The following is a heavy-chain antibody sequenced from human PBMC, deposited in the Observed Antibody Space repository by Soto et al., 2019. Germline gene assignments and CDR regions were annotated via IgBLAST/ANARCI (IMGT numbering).Heavy chain of an antibody. J-gene: IGHJ4*02. CDR2: IYYSGST. D-gene: IGHD4-17*01. CDR1: GGSISSSSYY. V-gene: IGHV4-39*01. CDR3: ARLQGVTTCDY. Sequence: QLQLQESGPGLVKPSETLSLTCTVSGGSISSSSYYWGWIRQPPGKGLEWIGSIYYSGSTYYNPSLKSRVTISVDTSKNQFSLKLSSVTAADTAVYYCARLQGVTTCDYWGQGTLVTVSS.